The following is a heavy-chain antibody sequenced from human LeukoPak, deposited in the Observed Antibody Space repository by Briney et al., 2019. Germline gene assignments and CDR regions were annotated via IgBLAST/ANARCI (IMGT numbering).Heavy chain of an antibody. V-gene: IGHV4-34*01. Sequence: SETLSLTCAVYGGSFSGYYWSWIRQPPGKGLEWIGEINHSGSTNYSPSLKSRVTISVDTSKNQFSLKLSSVTAADTAVYYRALAGVGATGDYWGQGTLVTVSS. D-gene: IGHD1-26*01. CDR3: ALAGVGATGDY. J-gene: IGHJ4*02. CDR1: GGSFSGYY. CDR2: INHSGST.